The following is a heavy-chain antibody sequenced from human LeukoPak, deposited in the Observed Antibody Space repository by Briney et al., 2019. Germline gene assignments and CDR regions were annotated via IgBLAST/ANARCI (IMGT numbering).Heavy chain of an antibody. CDR1: GFTFSSYS. Sequence: GGSLRLSCAASGFTFSSYSMNWVRQAPGKGLEWVSSISSSSSYIYYADSVKGRFTISRDNAKNSLYLQMNSLRAEDTAVYYCASHPKDYGDQYYFDYWGQGTLVTVSS. D-gene: IGHD4-17*01. V-gene: IGHV3-21*01. CDR2: ISSSSSYI. CDR3: ASHPKDYGDQYYFDY. J-gene: IGHJ4*02.